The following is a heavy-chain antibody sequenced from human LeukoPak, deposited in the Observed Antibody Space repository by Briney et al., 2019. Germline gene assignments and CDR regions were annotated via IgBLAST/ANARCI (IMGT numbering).Heavy chain of an antibody. CDR2: ISAYNGNT. V-gene: IGHV1-18*01. Sequence: ASVKVSCKASGYTFTSYGISWVRQAPEQGLEWMGWISAYNGNTNYAQKLQGRVTMTTDTSTSTAYMELRSLRSDDTAVYYCARDFSAGYSSGKPPGYWGQGTLVTVSS. CDR3: ARDFSAGYSSGKPPGY. CDR1: GYTFTSYG. D-gene: IGHD6-19*01. J-gene: IGHJ4*02.